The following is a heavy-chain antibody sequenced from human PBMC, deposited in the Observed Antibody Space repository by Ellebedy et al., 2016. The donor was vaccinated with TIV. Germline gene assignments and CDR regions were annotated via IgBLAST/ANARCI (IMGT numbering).Heavy chain of an antibody. V-gene: IGHV3-48*02. CDR3: AAVYSGGLYGIDY. CDR1: GFPFSSYS. Sequence: PGGSLRLSCAASGFPFSSYSMFWVRQAPGKGLEWVSYIISGTSDICNAESVKGRVTISRDNAKNSLYLQMDSLRDEDTAVYYCAAVYSGGLYGIDYWGQGTLVIVSS. CDR2: IISGTSDI. D-gene: IGHD6-19*01. J-gene: IGHJ4*02.